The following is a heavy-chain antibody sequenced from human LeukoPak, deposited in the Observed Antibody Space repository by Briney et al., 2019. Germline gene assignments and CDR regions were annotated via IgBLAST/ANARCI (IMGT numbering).Heavy chain of an antibody. D-gene: IGHD1-26*01. CDR1: GFTFSSYW. V-gene: IGHV3-74*01. Sequence: GGSLRLSCAASGFTFSSYWMHWVRQAPGKGLVWVSRINSGGSSTSYADSVKGRFTISRDNAKNRLYLQMNSLRAEDTAVYYCARVWELTGFDYYFDYWGQGTLVTVSS. CDR3: ARVWELTGFDYYFDY. CDR2: INSGGSST. J-gene: IGHJ4*02.